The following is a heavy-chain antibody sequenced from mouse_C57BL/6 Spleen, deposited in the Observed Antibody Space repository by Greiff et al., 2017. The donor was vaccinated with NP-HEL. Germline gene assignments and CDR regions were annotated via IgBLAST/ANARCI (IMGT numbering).Heavy chain of an antibody. V-gene: IGHV1-19*01. J-gene: IGHJ1*03. CDR3: ARRALITTVVATRYFDV. Sequence: EVQLQQSGPVLVKPGASVKMSCKASGYTFTDYYMNWVKQSHGKSLEWIGVINPYNGGTSYNQKFKGKATLTVDKSSSTAYMELNSLTSEDSAVYYCARRALITTVVATRYFDVWGTGTTVTVSS. CDR1: GYTFTDYY. D-gene: IGHD1-1*01. CDR2: INPYNGGT.